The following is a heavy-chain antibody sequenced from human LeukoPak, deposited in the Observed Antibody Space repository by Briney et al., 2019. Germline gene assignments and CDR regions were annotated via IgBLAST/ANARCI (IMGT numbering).Heavy chain of an antibody. CDR3: AKDQGIFGELFDY. D-gene: IGHD3-3*01. CDR1: GFTFSSYA. V-gene: IGHV3-23*01. J-gene: IGHJ4*02. CDR2: ISDRGGST. Sequence: GGSLRLSCAASGFTFSSYAMSWVRQAPGKGLEWVSSISDRGGSTYYADSVKGRFTISRDNSKNTLYLQMNSLRAEDTAVYYCAKDQGIFGELFDYWGQGTLVTVSS.